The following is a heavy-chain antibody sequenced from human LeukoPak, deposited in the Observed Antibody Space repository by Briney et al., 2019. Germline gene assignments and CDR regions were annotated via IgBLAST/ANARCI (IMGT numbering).Heavy chain of an antibody. V-gene: IGHV3-23*01. CDR2: ISGSGGST. CDR3: AKDPDIVVVPADAP. CDR1: GFTFSSYA. D-gene: IGHD2-2*01. J-gene: IGHJ5*02. Sequence: GGSLRLSCAASGFTFSSYAMSWVRQAPGKGLEWVSAISGSGGSTYYADSVKGRFTISRDNSKNTLYLQMNSLRAEDTVVYYCAKDPDIVVVPADAPWGQGTLVTVSS.